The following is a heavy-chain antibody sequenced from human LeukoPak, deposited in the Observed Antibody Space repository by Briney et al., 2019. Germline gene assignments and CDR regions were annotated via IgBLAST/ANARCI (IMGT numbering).Heavy chain of an antibody. D-gene: IGHD3-22*01. J-gene: IGHJ4*02. CDR1: GFTFSSYA. CDR3: AKDPLGDYYDSSGHDY. V-gene: IGHV3-23*01. CDR2: ISGSGGST. Sequence: TGGSLRLSCAASGFTFSSYAMSWVRQAPGKGLEWVSAISGSGGSTYYADSVKGRFTISRDNSKNTLYLQMNSLRAEDTAVYYCAKDPLGDYYDSSGHDYWGQGTLVTVSS.